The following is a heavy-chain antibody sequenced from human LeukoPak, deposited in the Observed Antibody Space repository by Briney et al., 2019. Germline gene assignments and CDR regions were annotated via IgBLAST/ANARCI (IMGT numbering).Heavy chain of an antibody. J-gene: IGHJ6*03. CDR2: INPNSGGT. D-gene: IGHD3-16*01. CDR1: GYTFTGYY. V-gene: IGHV1-2*06. Sequence: ASVKVSCKASGYTFTGYYMHWVRQAPGQGLEWMGRINPNSGGTNYAQKFQGRVTMTRDTSISTAYMELSRLRSDDTAVYYCARGRWGPLYYYYYMDVWGKGTTVTVSS. CDR3: ARGRWGPLYYYYYMDV.